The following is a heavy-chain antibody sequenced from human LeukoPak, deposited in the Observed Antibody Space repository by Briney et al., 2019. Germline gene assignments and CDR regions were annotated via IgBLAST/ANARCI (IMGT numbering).Heavy chain of an antibody. CDR3: ASAFDYNFDY. CDR1: GGSFSGYY. V-gene: IGHV4-34*01. Sequence: SETLSLTCAVYGGSFSGYYWSWIRQPPGKGLEWIGEINHSGSTNYNPSLKSRVTISVDTSKNQFSLKLSSVTAADTAVYYCASAFDYNFDYWGQGTLVTVSS. D-gene: IGHD4-11*01. CDR2: INHSGST. J-gene: IGHJ4*02.